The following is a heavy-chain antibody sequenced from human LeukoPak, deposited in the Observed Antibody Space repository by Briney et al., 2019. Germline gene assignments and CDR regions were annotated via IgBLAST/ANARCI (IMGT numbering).Heavy chain of an antibody. J-gene: IGHJ4*02. Sequence: SETLSLTCTVSGGSISSYYWSWIRQPAGNGLEWIGRIYTSGSTNYKPSLKSRVTMSVDTSKNQFSLKLSSVTAADTAVYYCARDNAGDYVGSSFDYWGQGTLVTVSS. D-gene: IGHD4-17*01. CDR2: IYTSGST. CDR3: ARDNAGDYVGSSFDY. CDR1: GGSISSYY. V-gene: IGHV4-4*07.